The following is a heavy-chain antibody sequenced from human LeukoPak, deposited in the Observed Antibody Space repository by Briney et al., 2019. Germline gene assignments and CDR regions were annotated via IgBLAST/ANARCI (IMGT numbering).Heavy chain of an antibody. J-gene: IGHJ4*02. Sequence: GASVKVSCKASGYTFTGYYMHWVRQAPGQGLEWMGRINANSGGTNYAQKFQGRVTMTRDTSISTAYMELSRLRSDDTAVYYCARAYCTDGSCYSTDYWGQGTLVTVPS. CDR3: ARAYCTDGSCYSTDY. CDR2: INANSGGT. D-gene: IGHD2-15*01. V-gene: IGHV1-2*06. CDR1: GYTFTGYY.